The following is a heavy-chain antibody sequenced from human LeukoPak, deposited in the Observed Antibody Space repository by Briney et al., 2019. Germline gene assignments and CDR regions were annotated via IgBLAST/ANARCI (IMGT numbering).Heavy chain of an antibody. Sequence: GGSLRLSCAASGFSFTMYVIHWVRQAPGKGLEWVAVISTDGNNEYYANSVKGRFTISRDNSKNTVYLQMTSLRTEDTAAYYCAKDQIGWAPGYVSGPLDQWGQGTLVTVSS. CDR2: ISTDGNNE. CDR3: AKDQIGWAPGYVSGPLDQ. CDR1: GFSFTMYV. J-gene: IGHJ4*02. V-gene: IGHV3-30*18. D-gene: IGHD6-19*01.